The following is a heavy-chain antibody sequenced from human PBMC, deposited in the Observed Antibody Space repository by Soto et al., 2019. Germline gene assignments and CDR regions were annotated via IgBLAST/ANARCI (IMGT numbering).Heavy chain of an antibody. CDR3: AREIAAAGLVGYGMDV. CDR1: GFTFSSYG. D-gene: IGHD6-13*01. Sequence: QVQLVESGGGVVQPGRSLRLSCAASGFTFSSYGRHWVRQAPGKGLEWVAVIRYDGSNKYYADSVKGRFTISRDNSKNTLYLQMNSLRAEDTAVYYCAREIAAAGLVGYGMDVWGQGTTVTVSS. V-gene: IGHV3-33*01. J-gene: IGHJ6*02. CDR2: IRYDGSNK.